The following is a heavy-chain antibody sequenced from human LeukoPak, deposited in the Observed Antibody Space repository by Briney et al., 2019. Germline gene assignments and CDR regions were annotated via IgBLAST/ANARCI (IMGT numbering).Heavy chain of an antibody. CDR1: GYSFFSHW. CDR3: ARRAYGTSWYLDY. Sequence: GESLKISCKGSGYSFFSHWIGWVRQMPGKGLEWMWIIYPGDSDTRYSPSLQGQVTISADKSISTAYLQWSSLKASDTAMYYCARRAYGTSWYLDYWGQGSLVTVSS. J-gene: IGHJ4*02. CDR2: IYPGDSDT. D-gene: IGHD6-13*01. V-gene: IGHV5-51*01.